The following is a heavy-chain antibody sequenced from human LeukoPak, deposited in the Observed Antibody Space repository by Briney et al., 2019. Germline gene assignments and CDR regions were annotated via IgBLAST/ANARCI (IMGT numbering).Heavy chain of an antibody. CDR2: ISGGTT. V-gene: IGHV3-49*03. J-gene: IGHJ4*02. CDR3: SRGSGWLSVY. D-gene: IGHD6-19*01. Sequence: SGGSLRLSCTASGFTFGDYLMSWFRQAPGKGLEWIGFISGGTTEYAASVKGRFTIPRDDSTSIAYLQMNSLTTEDTAVYYCSRGSGWLSVYWGQGTLVTVSS. CDR1: GFTFGDYL.